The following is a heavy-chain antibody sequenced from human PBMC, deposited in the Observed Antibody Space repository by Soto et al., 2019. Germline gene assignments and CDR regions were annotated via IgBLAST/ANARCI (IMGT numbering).Heavy chain of an antibody. CDR1: GYTFTSYG. V-gene: IGHV1-18*04. J-gene: IGHJ4*02. Sequence: GASVKVSCKASGYTFTSYGTSWVRQAPGQGLECMGWISVYNGNTHYAQKFQGRVTMTADTSTSTAYMELRSLRSDDTAVYYCARVEQSLLYQFWGLGTLVTVSS. CDR3: ARVEQSLLYQF. CDR2: ISVYNGNT. D-gene: IGHD2-2*02.